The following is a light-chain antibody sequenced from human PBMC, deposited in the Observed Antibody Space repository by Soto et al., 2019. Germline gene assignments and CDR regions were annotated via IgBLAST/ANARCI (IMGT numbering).Light chain of an antibody. CDR3: TSYTSSGTHV. CDR2: DVI. V-gene: IGLV2-14*01. CDR1: TSDVGGYNY. Sequence: QSALTQPASVSGSPGQSTTISCTGTTSDVGGYNYVSWHQQHPGKAPKLMIYDVINRPSGVSNRFSGSKSDNTASLTISGLQAEDEADYYCTSYTSSGTHVFGSGTKLTVL. J-gene: IGLJ1*01.